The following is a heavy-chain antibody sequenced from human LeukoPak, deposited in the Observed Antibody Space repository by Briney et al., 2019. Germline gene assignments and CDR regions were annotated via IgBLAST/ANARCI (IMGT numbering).Heavy chain of an antibody. CDR2: IYHSGST. V-gene: IGHV4-38-2*02. Sequence: SETLSLTCTVSGYSISSGYYWGWIRQPPGKGLEWIGSIYHSGSTYYNPSLKSRVTISVDTSKNQFSLKLSSVTAAGTAVYYCARVTAARRGGRDYYYMDVWGKGTTVTVSS. CDR1: GYSISSGYY. D-gene: IGHD6-6*01. J-gene: IGHJ6*03. CDR3: ARVTAARRGGRDYYYMDV.